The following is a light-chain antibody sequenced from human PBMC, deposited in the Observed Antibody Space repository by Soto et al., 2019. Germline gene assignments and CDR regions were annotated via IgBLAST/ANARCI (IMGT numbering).Light chain of an antibody. J-gene: IGKJ5*01. V-gene: IGKV3-20*01. CDR2: GSS. Sequence: EIVLTQSPGTLSLSPGESATLSCRTSQTTSGKYLAWYQQRPGLAPRLLVYGSSRRATGIPDRFRGRGSGTEFTLAISGLEPEDFAVYFCQHYGSSPPVTFGQGTRLDVK. CDR3: QHYGSSPPVT. CDR1: QTTSGKY.